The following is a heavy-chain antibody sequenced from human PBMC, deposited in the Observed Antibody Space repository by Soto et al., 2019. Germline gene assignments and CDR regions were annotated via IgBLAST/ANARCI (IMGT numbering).Heavy chain of an antibody. J-gene: IGHJ3*02. CDR1: GFTFSSYG. D-gene: IGHD3-10*01. CDR2: ISYDGSNK. CDR3: AKGPRGVDAFDI. Sequence: GGSLRLSCAASGFTFSSYGMHWVRQAPGKGLEWVAVISYDGSNKYYADSVKGRFTISRDNSKNTLYLQMNSLRAEDTAVYYCAKGPRGVDAFDIWGQGTMVTVSS. V-gene: IGHV3-30*18.